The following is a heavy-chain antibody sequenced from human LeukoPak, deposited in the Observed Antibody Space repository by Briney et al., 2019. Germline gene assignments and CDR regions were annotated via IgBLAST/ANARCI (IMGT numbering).Heavy chain of an antibody. D-gene: IGHD6-19*01. CDR3: AKASSSSGWYVPAFDI. CDR2: ITSSSSTI. Sequence: PWGSLRLSCAASGFTFSSYSMNWVRQAPGKGLEWVSYITSSSSTIYYADSVKGRFTISRDNAKNTLFLQMNSLRAEDTAVYYCAKASSSSGWYVPAFDIWGQGTMVTVSS. J-gene: IGHJ3*02. CDR1: GFTFSSYS. V-gene: IGHV3-48*01.